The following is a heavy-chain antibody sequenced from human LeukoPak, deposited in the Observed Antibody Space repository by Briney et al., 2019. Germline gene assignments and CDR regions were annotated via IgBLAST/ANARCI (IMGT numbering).Heavy chain of an antibody. CDR3: AKQGPGHCGSTSCYGVDY. D-gene: IGHD2-2*01. V-gene: IGHV7-4-1*02. Sequence: ASVTVSCKASGYTFTSHAMNWVGQAPGQGGEGMGWINTDTGKPTYAQGFRGRDVFSLETAVSRAYVQIRSLTAEDTAVYFCAKQGPGHCGSTSCYGVDYWGQGTLVTVSS. CDR2: INTDTGKP. CDR1: GYTFTSHA. J-gene: IGHJ4*02.